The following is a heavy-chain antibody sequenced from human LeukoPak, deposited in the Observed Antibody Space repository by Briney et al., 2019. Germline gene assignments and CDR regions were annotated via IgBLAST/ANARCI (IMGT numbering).Heavy chain of an antibody. J-gene: IGHJ3*02. D-gene: IGHD5-24*01. V-gene: IGHV3-48*03. CDR3: ARRTHGAFAI. CDR1: GFPFSDHE. Sequence: GGSLRLSCAASGFPFSDHEMNWVRQAPGKGLEWVSYISSSGSDKYYPDSVKGRFTISRDNAKNLLYLQMNSLRAEDTAVYYCARRTHGAFAIWGQGTKVTVSS. CDR2: ISSSGSDK.